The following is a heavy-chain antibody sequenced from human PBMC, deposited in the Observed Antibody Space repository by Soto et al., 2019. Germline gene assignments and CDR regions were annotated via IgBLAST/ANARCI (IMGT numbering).Heavy chain of an antibody. Sequence: SETLSLTCTVSGGSISSYYWSWIRQPPGKGLEWIGYIYYSGSTNYNPSLKSRVTISVDTSKNQFSLKLSSVTAADTAVYYCARDASHGYNRTGMDVWGQGTTVKSP. CDR3: ARDASHGYNRTGMDV. J-gene: IGHJ6*02. V-gene: IGHV4-59*01. D-gene: IGHD5-12*01. CDR1: GGSISSYY. CDR2: IYYSGST.